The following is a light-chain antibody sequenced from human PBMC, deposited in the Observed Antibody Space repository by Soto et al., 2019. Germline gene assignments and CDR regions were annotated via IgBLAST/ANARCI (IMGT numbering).Light chain of an antibody. V-gene: IGLV1-44*01. CDR3: AAWDDTLNGHVV. Sequence: QSVLTHPPSASGTPGQRVTISCSGSSSNIGRNPVNWYQQFPGTAPKLLLYSNNQRPSGVPDRFSGSKSGTSASLAISGLQSEDEADYYCAAWDDTLNGHVVFGRGTKLTVL. CDR1: SSNIGRNP. J-gene: IGLJ2*01. CDR2: SNN.